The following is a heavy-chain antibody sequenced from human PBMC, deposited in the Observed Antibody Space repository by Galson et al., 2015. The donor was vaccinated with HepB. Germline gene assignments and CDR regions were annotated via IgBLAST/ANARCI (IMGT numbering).Heavy chain of an antibody. CDR3: SRPQRGGYFDY. CDR1: GFTYRGQS. Sequence: PLRLYCAAQGFTYRGQSMHGVGQAQRKGLGWGPRSNGDGGSTNHADSVKSRFTISRDKAKNTVGLQMNSLRAEDTAVYYCSRPQRGGYFDYWGQGTLVTVSS. V-gene: IGHV3-74*01. CDR2: SNGDGGST. J-gene: IGHJ4*02.